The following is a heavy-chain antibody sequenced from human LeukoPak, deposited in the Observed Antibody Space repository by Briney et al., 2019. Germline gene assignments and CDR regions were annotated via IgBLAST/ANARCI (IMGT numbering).Heavy chain of an antibody. CDR2: IYHNGTT. Sequence: SQTLSLTCTVSGGSISSGEYFWSWIRQHPGKGLEWIGYIYHNGTTYYNPSLKSRLTISMDTSKNQFSLKLSSVTAADTAVYYCARDQCSGGSCYSDYYGMDVWGQGTTVTVSS. CDR1: GGSISSGEYF. D-gene: IGHD2-15*01. J-gene: IGHJ6*02. V-gene: IGHV4-30-4*08. CDR3: ARDQCSGGSCYSDYYGMDV.